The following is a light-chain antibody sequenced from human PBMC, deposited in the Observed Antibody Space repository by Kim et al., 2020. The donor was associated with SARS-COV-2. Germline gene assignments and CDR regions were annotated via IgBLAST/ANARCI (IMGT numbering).Light chain of an antibody. CDR3: QAWDSSTL. CDR1: KLGDKY. V-gene: IGLV3-1*01. CDR2: QDS. J-gene: IGLJ2*01. Sequence: SYELTQPPSGSVSPGQTASITCPGDKLGDKYACWYQQKPGQSPVLVIYQDSKRPSGIPERFSGANSGNTATLTISGTQAMDEADYYCQAWDSSTLFGGGTQLAVL.